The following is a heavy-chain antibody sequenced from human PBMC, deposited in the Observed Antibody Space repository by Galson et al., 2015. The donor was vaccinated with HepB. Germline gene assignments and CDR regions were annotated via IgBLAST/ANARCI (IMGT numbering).Heavy chain of an antibody. CDR3: ARPRLRYFDSFDL. CDR2: INTDGSRA. J-gene: IGHJ4*02. Sequence: RLSCAASDFTFIAYWMHWVRQAPGKGLVWVSGINTDGSRANYADSVKGRFTISRDNAKNTAYLQMSSLRVEDTAIYYCARPRLRYFDSFDLWGQGILVTVSS. V-gene: IGHV3-74*01. CDR1: DFTFIAYW. D-gene: IGHD3-9*01.